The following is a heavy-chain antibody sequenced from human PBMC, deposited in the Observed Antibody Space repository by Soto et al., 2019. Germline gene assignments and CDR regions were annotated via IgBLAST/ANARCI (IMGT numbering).Heavy chain of an antibody. Sequence: SVKVSCKASGGTFSSYAISWVRQAPGQGLEWMGGIIPIFGTANYAQKFQGRVTITADESTSTAYMELSSLRSEDTAVYYCARDPGGAAAGTPFFWFAPWGQGTLVTSPQ. J-gene: IGHJ5*02. CDR2: IIPIFGTA. D-gene: IGHD6-13*01. CDR1: GGTFSSYA. CDR3: ARDPGGAAAGTPFFWFAP. V-gene: IGHV1-69*13.